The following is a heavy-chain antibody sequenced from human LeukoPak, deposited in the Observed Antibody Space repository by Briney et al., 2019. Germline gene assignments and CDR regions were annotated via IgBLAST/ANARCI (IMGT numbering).Heavy chain of an antibody. D-gene: IGHD2-2*01. CDR1: GGSMSSYY. CDR2: IYYSGGT. Sequence: SETLSLTCTVSGGSMSSYYWSWIRQPPGKGLEWIGYIYYSGGTNYNPSLKSRVTISVDTSKNQFSLKLSSVTGADPAVYYCARGYRFPDYWGQGTLVTVSS. J-gene: IGHJ4*02. CDR3: ARGYRFPDY. V-gene: IGHV4-59*08.